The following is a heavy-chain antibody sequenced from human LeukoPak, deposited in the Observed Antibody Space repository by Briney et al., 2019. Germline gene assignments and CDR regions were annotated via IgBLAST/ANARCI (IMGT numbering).Heavy chain of an antibody. CDR2: IYYSGST. CDR3: ARRPPFMALDS. D-gene: IGHD5-24*01. V-gene: IGHV4-59*08. CDR1: GVSISSYY. Sequence: PSETLSLTCTVSGVSISSYYWSWIRQPPGKGLEWIGYIYYSGSTNYNPSLKSRVTISVDTSKNQFSLRLSSVTAADTAVYYCARRPPFMALDSWGQGTLVTVSS. J-gene: IGHJ4*02.